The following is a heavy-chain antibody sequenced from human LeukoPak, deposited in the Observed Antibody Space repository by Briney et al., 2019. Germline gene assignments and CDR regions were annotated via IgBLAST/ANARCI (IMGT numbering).Heavy chain of an antibody. Sequence: GGSLRLSRAASGFTFSSYAMSWVRQAPGKGLEWVSGMSGSGGNTYYADSVKGRFTISRDNSNNTLYLQMNSLRADDMAVYYCAKMYYDILTAHKAWGQGTLVTVSS. CDR2: MSGSGGNT. CDR3: AKMYYDILTAHKA. J-gene: IGHJ5*02. CDR1: GFTFSSYA. V-gene: IGHV3-23*01. D-gene: IGHD3-9*01.